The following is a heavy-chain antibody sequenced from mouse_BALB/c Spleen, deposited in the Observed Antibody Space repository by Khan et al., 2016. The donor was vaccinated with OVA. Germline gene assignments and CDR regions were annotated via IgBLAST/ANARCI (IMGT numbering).Heavy chain of an antibody. CDR3: ALIYHYGSGFDY. Sequence: VQLQQSGPELVKPGASVKVSCKASGYSFTDYNMFWVKQSLGKSLEWIGYIDPYNGGTNYNQKFMGKATLTVDKSSSTAFMPLNSPPSEDSAVYYCALIYHYGSGFDYLGQGTTLTVSS. CDR1: GYSFTDYN. J-gene: IGHJ2*01. D-gene: IGHD1-1*01. CDR2: IDPYNGGT. V-gene: IGHV1S135*01.